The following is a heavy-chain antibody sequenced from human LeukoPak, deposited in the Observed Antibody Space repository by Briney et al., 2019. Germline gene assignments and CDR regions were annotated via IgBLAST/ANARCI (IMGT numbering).Heavy chain of an antibody. V-gene: IGHV4-34*01. CDR3: ARVPSWYGTSSSTFDY. Sequence: PSETLSLTCTVSGGSISSYYWSWIRQPPGKGLEWIGEINHSGSTNYNPSLKSRVTISVDTFKNQFSLKLSSVTAADTAVYYCARVPSWYGTSSSTFDYWGQGTLVTVSS. CDR1: GGSISSYY. CDR2: INHSGST. D-gene: IGHD6-13*01. J-gene: IGHJ4*02.